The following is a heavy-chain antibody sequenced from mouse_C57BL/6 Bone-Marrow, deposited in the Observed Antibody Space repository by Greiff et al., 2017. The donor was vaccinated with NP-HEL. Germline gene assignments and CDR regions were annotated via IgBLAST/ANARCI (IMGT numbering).Heavy chain of an antibody. J-gene: IGHJ4*01. CDR3: ARPAQATPYAMDY. Sequence: QVQLQQSGAELARPGASVKMSCKASGYTFTSYTMHWVKQRPGQGLEWIGYINPSSGYTKYNQKFKDKATLTADKSSSTAYMQLSSLTSEDSAVYYCARPAQATPYAMDYWGQGTSVTVSS. V-gene: IGHV1-4*01. D-gene: IGHD3-2*02. CDR2: INPSSGYT. CDR1: GYTFTSYT.